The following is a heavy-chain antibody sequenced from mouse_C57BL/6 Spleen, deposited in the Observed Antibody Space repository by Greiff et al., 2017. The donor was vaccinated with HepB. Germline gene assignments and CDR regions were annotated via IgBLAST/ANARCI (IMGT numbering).Heavy chain of an antibody. CDR2: IRNKANGYTT. CDR1: GFTFTDYY. D-gene: IGHD1-1*01. CDR3: ARNYYGSYFDY. Sequence: EVKLMESGGGLVQPGGSLSLSCAASGFTFTDYYMSWVRQPPGKALEWLGFIRNKANGYTTEYSASVKGRLTISRDNSQSILYLQMNALRAEDSATYYCARNYYGSYFDYWGQGTTLTVSS. J-gene: IGHJ2*01. V-gene: IGHV7-3*01.